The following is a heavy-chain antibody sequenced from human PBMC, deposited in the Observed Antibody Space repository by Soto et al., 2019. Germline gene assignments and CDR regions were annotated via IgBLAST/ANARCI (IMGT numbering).Heavy chain of an antibody. V-gene: IGHV3-33*01. CDR1: GFTFSHCG. CDR3: VSDCSYCGGDCPYFHGLDV. J-gene: IGHJ6*02. Sequence: GGSLRVFCAASGFTFSHCGMHWVRQAPGKGLEWVAVIWYNGNKKFYTDSVKGRFTISRDNSKNTLYLHINSLGAEDTAVYYCVSDCSYCGGDCPYFHGLDVWGQGTSVTVSS. D-gene: IGHD2-21*02. CDR2: IWYNGNKK.